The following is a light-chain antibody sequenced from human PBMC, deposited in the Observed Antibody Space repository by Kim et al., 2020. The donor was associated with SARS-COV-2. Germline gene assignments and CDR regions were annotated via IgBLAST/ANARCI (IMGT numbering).Light chain of an antibody. V-gene: IGLV1-47*01. Sequence: GQRITITCSASSSNIGSDYAYWSQQPPGTAPKFLIYRNNQRPSGVPDRFSGSKSDTSASLAISGLRSEDEGDYYCASWDDSLSGLVFGGGTQLTVL. CDR3: ASWDDSLSGLV. CDR2: RNN. CDR1: SSNIGSDY. J-gene: IGLJ2*01.